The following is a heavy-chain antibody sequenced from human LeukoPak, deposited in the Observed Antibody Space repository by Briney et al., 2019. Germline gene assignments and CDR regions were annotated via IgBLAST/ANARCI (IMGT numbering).Heavy chain of an antibody. V-gene: IGHV1-18*01. CDR2: ISAYNGNT. D-gene: IGHD6-19*01. CDR1: GYTLTSYG. J-gene: IGHJ4*02. CDR3: ARVRAVAAFLDFDY. Sequence: GASVKVSCKASGYTLTSYGISWVRQAPGQGLEWMGWISAYNGNTNYAQKLQGRVTMTTDTPTSTAYMELRSLRSDDTAVYYCARVRAVAAFLDFDYWGQGTLVTVSS.